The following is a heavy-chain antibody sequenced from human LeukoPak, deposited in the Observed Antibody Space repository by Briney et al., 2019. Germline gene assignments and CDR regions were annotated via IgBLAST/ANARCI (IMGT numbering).Heavy chain of an antibody. D-gene: IGHD4-17*01. Sequence: GGSLRLSCAASGFTFSGFSMNCVPQAPGKRLEWVSCISSSSSYIYYADPVKGPFTISRDNAKNSLYLQMNSLRAEDTAVYYCARGDYGDYVTHYYYYGMDVWGKGTTVTVSS. CDR2: ISSSSSYI. CDR1: GFTFSGFS. V-gene: IGHV3-21*01. J-gene: IGHJ6*04. CDR3: ARGDYGDYVTHYYYYGMDV.